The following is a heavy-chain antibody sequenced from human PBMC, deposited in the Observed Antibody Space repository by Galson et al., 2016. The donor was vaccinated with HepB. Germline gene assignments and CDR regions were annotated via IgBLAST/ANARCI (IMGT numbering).Heavy chain of an antibody. D-gene: IGHD1-14*01. CDR3: ARDPEEGYFDL. Sequence: SVKVSCKASGYTFTGYYIRWMRQAPGQGLEWMGWINPNSGGTNYAQKFQGWVTMTRDTSISTAYMELRRLRSDDTAVYHCARDPEEGYFDLWGRGTLVTVSS. CDR1: GYTFTGYY. J-gene: IGHJ2*01. V-gene: IGHV1-2*04. CDR2: INPNSGGT.